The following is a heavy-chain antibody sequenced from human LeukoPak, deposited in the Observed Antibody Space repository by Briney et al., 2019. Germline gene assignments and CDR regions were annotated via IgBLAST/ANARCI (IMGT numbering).Heavy chain of an antibody. CDR2: IYYSGST. J-gene: IGHJ6*02. D-gene: IGHD6-19*01. Sequence: SETLSLTCTVSGGSVSSGSYYWSWIRQPPGKGLEWIGYIYYSGSTNYNPSLKSRVTISVDTPKNQFSLKLSSVTAADTAVYYCARDLSGIAVAGTYYYYYGMDVWGQGTTVTVSS. CDR3: ARDLSGIAVAGTYYYYYGMDV. V-gene: IGHV4-61*01. CDR1: GGSVSSGSYY.